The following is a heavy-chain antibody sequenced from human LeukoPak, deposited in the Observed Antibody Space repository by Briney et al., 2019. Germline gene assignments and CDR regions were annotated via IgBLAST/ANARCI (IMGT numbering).Heavy chain of an antibody. D-gene: IGHD3-22*01. V-gene: IGHV3-21*04. CDR1: AFTFSSDS. Sequence: PGESLRLSCAASAFTFSSDSMNWVRQAPGKGLEWVSSISSSSSYIYYADPAKGRFTISRDNAKNSLYLQMNSLRAEDTAVYYCAVHDSSGRLDYWGQGTLVTVSS. CDR2: ISSSSSYI. J-gene: IGHJ4*02. CDR3: AVHDSSGRLDY.